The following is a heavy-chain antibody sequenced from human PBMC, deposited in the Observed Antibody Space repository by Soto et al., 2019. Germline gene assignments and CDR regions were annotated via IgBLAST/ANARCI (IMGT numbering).Heavy chain of an antibody. CDR1: GFTFSSFA. D-gene: IGHD2-21*02. V-gene: IGHV3-23*01. CDR3: AKLVETLHPDAY. J-gene: IGHJ4*02. CDR2: ISGSGGTT. Sequence: ELQLLESGGGLVQPGGSLRLSCAASGFTFSSFAMGWVRQAPGKGLEWLSGISGSGGTTYYPDSLKGRITISRDNSKNTLYLQVNSLSAEDTAVYYCAKLVETLHPDAYWGQGTLVTVSS.